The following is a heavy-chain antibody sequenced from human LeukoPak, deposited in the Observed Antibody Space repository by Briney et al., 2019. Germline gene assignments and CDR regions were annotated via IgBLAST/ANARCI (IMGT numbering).Heavy chain of an antibody. Sequence: SETLSLTCTVSGGSISSYYWSWIRQPPGKGLEWIGYIYYSGSTNYNPSLKSRVTISVDTSKNQFSLKLSSVTAADTAAYYCARVSGSSSSFWYFDLWGRGTLVTVSS. D-gene: IGHD6-6*01. J-gene: IGHJ2*01. CDR2: IYYSGST. CDR1: GGSISSYY. V-gene: IGHV4-59*01. CDR3: ARVSGSSSSFWYFDL.